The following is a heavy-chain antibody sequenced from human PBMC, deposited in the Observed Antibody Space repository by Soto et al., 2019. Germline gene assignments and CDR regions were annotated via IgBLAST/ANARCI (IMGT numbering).Heavy chain of an antibody. CDR3: ARVGVLTYYYDSSGYTIGD. D-gene: IGHD3-22*01. CDR1: GGSISSGGYY. Sequence: PSETLSLTCTVSGGSISSGGYYWSWIRQHPGKGLEWIGYIYYSGSTYYNPSLKSRVTISVDTSKNQFSLKLSSVTAADTAVYYCARVGVLTYYYDSSGYTIGDWGQGTLVTVSS. CDR2: IYYSGST. V-gene: IGHV4-31*03. J-gene: IGHJ4*02.